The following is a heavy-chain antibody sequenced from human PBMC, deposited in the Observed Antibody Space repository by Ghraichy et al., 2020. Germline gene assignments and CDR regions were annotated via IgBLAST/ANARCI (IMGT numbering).Heavy chain of an antibody. Sequence: GGSLRLSCAASGFTFSDYYMSWIRQAPGKGLEWVSYISSSGSTIYYADSVKGRFTISRDNAKNSLYLQMNSLRAEDTAVYYCARDLSSSWYRGYDYYYGMDVWGQGTTVTVSS. CDR3: ARDLSSSWYRGYDYYYGMDV. J-gene: IGHJ6*02. D-gene: IGHD6-13*01. CDR1: GFTFSDYY. V-gene: IGHV3-11*01. CDR2: ISSSGSTI.